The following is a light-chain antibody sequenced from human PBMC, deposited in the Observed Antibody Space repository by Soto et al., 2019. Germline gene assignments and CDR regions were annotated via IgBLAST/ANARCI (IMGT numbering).Light chain of an antibody. V-gene: IGKV1-5*03. CDR1: QSLTMW. CDR2: KTS. Sequence: DIHMTQSPSTLSASVGDRVSITCRASQSLTMWVAWYQQKPGKAPNLLIYKTSSLESGVPSRFSCSGSGTEFTLTLSSLQPDEFATYYCQHWTDYSWTFGQGTKVEVK. J-gene: IGKJ1*01. CDR3: QHWTDYSWT.